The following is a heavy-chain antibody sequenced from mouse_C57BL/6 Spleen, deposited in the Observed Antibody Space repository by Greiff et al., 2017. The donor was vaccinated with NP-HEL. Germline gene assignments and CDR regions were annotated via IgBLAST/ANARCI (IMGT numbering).Heavy chain of an antibody. V-gene: IGHV1-4*01. CDR3: ARGILLPYYFDY. CDR2: INPSSGYT. D-gene: IGHD1-1*01. CDR1: GYTFTSYT. J-gene: IGHJ2*01. Sequence: QVQLQQSGAELARPGASVKMSCKASGYTFTSYTMHWVKQRPGQGLEWIGYINPSSGYTKYNQKFKDKATLTADKSSSTAYMQLSSLTSEDSAVYYCARGILLPYYFDYWGQGTTLTVSS.